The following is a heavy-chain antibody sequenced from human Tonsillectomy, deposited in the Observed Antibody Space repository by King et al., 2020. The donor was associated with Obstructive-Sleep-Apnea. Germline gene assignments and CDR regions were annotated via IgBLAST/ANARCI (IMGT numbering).Heavy chain of an antibody. Sequence: VQLQQSCPGLVKPSQTFSLTCDISGDSVSSNSAAGHWIRQSPSRGLEWVGRTYYRSKWYNDYAVSVKSRITINQDTSKNHFSLQLNSVTPEDSAVYYCARGGYGAGTLLTDWGQGTLVTVSS. CDR3: ARGGYGAGTLLTD. CDR2: TYYRSKWYN. D-gene: IGHD3-10*01. V-gene: IGHV6-1*01. CDR1: GDSVSSNSAA. J-gene: IGHJ4*02.